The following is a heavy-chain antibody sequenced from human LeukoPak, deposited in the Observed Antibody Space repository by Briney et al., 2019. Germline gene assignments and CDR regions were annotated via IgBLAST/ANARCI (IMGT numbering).Heavy chain of an antibody. Sequence: SETLSLTCAVYGGSFSGYYWSWIRQPPGKGLEWIGSIYYSGSTYYNPSLKSRVTISVDTSKNQFSLKLSSVTAADTAVYYCARVKGYSSSWIDYWGQGTLVTVSS. CDR1: GGSFSGYY. CDR2: IYYSGST. D-gene: IGHD6-13*01. J-gene: IGHJ4*02. CDR3: ARVKGYSSSWIDY. V-gene: IGHV4-34*01.